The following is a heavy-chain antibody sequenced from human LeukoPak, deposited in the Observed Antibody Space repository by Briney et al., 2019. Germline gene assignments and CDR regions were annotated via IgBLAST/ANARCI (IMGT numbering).Heavy chain of an antibody. D-gene: IGHD2-15*01. V-gene: IGHV3-23*01. J-gene: IGHJ4*02. CDR2: ISGSGTDT. CDR3: AKGGGSSCYSPSDY. CDR1: GFTFSSYA. Sequence: GGSLRLSCGGSGFTFSSYAMSWVRQAPGKGLEWVSAISGSGTDTFYANSVKGRFTISRDNPKNTLYLQMNSLRAEDTAVYYCAKGGGSSCYSPSDYWGQGTLVTVPS.